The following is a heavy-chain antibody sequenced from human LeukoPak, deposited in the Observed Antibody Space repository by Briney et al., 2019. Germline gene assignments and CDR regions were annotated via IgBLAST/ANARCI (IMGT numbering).Heavy chain of an antibody. CDR1: GFTFSSYS. Sequence: PGGSLRLSCAASGFTFSSYSMNWVRQAPGKGLEWVSSISSSSSYIYYADSVKGRFTISRDNAKNSLYLQMNSLRAEDTAVYYCARVGCSGGSCKYFDYWGQGTLVTVSS. CDR2: ISSSSSYI. J-gene: IGHJ4*02. V-gene: IGHV3-21*01. D-gene: IGHD2-15*01. CDR3: ARVGCSGGSCKYFDY.